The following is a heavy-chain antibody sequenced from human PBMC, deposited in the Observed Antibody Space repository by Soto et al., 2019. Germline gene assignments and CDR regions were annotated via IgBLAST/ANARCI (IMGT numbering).Heavy chain of an antibody. D-gene: IGHD3-16*02. CDR2: IYYSGST. CDR3: ASLSPYYYYYMDV. V-gene: IGHV4-39*01. CDR1: GGSISSTSYY. J-gene: IGHJ6*03. Sequence: SESLSLTCTVSGGSISSTSYYWGWIRQPPGKGLEWIGSIYYSGSTYYNPSLKSRVTISVDTSKNQFSLKLSSVTAADTAVYYCASLSPYYYYYMDVWGKGTTVTVSS.